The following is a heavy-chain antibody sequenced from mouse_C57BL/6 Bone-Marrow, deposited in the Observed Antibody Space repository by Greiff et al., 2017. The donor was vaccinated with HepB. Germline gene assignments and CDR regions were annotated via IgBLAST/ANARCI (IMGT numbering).Heavy chain of an antibody. V-gene: IGHV5-6*01. D-gene: IGHD4-1*01. CDR3: ASTGPPFAY. Sequence: DVQLQESGGDLVKPGGSLKLSCAASGFTFSSYGMSWVRQTPDKRLEWVATISSGGSYTYYPDSVKGRFTISRDNAKNTLYLQMSSLKSEDTAVYYCASTGPPFAYWGKGTLVTVSA. CDR2: ISSGGSYT. CDR1: GFTFSSYG. J-gene: IGHJ3*01.